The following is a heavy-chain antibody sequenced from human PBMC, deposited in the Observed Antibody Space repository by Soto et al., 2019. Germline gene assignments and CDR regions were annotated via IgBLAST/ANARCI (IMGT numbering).Heavy chain of an antibody. CDR2: IWYDGSNK. D-gene: IGHD3-16*01. J-gene: IGHJ6*02. V-gene: IGHV3-33*01. Sequence: GGSLRLSCAASGFTFSSYGMHWVRQAPGKGLEWVAVIWYDGSNKYYADSVKGRFTISRDNSKNTLYLQMNSLRAEDTAVYYCARGYDLSWRGYYYGMDVWGQGTTVTVSS. CDR1: GFTFSSYG. CDR3: ARGYDLSWRGYYYGMDV.